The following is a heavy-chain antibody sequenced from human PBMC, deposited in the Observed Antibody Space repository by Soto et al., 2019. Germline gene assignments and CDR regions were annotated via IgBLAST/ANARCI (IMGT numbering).Heavy chain of an antibody. J-gene: IGHJ4*02. CDR2: IKSKTDGGTT. V-gene: IGHV3-15*07. Sequence: PGGYLKLYCAASGLPFSNAWMNCFRQAPGKGLEWVGRIKSKTDGGTTDYAAPVKGRFTISRDDSKNTLYLQMNSLKTEDTAVYYCNGVTYYYDSSGYLYYFDYWGQGT. D-gene: IGHD3-22*01. CDR1: GLPFSNAW. CDR3: NGVTYYYDSSGYLYYFDY.